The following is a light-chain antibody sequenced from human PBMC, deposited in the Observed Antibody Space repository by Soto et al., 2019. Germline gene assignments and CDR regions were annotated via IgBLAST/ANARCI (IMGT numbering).Light chain of an antibody. CDR3: QQLSSLPRT. V-gene: IGKV1-39*01. Sequence: DVPRAKSASALSASIEDRVTITCRASQSIVTYLNWYLQKPGKAPKLLIYAASNLQSGVPSRFSGSGSGTDFTLTISSLQPEDFATYYCQQLSSLPRTFGQGTKVDIK. J-gene: IGKJ1*01. CDR2: AAS. CDR1: QSIVTY.